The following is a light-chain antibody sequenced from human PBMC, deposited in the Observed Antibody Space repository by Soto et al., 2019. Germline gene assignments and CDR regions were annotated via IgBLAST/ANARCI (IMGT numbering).Light chain of an antibody. J-gene: IGKJ3*01. CDR3: QQYGSSPFT. Sequence: EIVLTQSPGTPSLSPGERATLSCRASQSVSSSYLAWYQQKPGQAPRLLIYGASSRSTGIPDRFSGSGSGTDFTLTISRLEPEDLAVYYCQQYGSSPFTFGPGTKVDIK. V-gene: IGKV3-20*01. CDR1: QSVSSSY. CDR2: GAS.